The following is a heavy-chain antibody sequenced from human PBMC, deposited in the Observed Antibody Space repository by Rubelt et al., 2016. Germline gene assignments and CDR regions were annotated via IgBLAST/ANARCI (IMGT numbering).Heavy chain of an antibody. CDR1: GGSISISSYY. J-gene: IGHJ4*02. CDR2: IYYSGST. V-gene: IGHV4-39*07. D-gene: IGHD1-1*01. Sequence: QLQLQESGPGLVKPSETLSLTCTVSGGSISISSYYWGWIRQPPGKGLAWIGSIYYSGSTYYNPSLKSRVTISVDTSKNQISLQVSSVTAADTAVYYGAGGHGTAIDYWDLGTLVTVSS. CDR3: AGGHGTAIDY.